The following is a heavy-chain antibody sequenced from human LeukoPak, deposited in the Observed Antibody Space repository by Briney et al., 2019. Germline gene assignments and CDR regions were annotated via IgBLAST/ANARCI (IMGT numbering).Heavy chain of an antibody. Sequence: GGSLRLSCVASGFTYSHYGMSWVRQAPGKGLEWVSSIQWNDDSTGYADSVKGRFTISRDNAKNSLYLQMKSLRAEDTALYYCARDSDYYSSGWSPWDYWGQGTLVTVSS. CDR3: ARDSDYYSSGWSPWDY. CDR2: IQWNDDST. CDR1: GFTYSHYG. D-gene: IGHD6-19*01. V-gene: IGHV3-20*04. J-gene: IGHJ4*02.